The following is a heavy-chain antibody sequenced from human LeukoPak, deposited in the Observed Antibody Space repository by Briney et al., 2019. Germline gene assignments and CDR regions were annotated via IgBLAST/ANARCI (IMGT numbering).Heavy chain of an antibody. CDR2: IYGRGTT. D-gene: IGHD5-24*01. V-gene: IGHV4-59*01. J-gene: IGHJ4*02. Sequence: SETLSLTCTVSGDSLGTFFWHWIRQPPGKGLEWMGYIYGRGTTAYNPSLKRRVTVSVGTSTNQFSLTLTSVTPADTAVYYCARDPDGYKFFDYWGRGRPVAVSS. CDR1: GDSLGTFF. CDR3: ARDPDGYKFFDY.